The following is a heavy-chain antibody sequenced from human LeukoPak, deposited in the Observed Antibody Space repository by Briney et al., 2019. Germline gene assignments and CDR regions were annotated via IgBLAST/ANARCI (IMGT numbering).Heavy chain of an antibody. J-gene: IGHJ4*02. D-gene: IGHD1-26*01. CDR2: ISSSSSYI. Sequence: GGSLRLSCAASGFTFSSYSMNWVRQAPGKGLEWVSSISSSSSYIYYADSVKGRFTISRDNSKNTLYLQMNSLRVEDTAVYYCARGRWEPGGGVDYWGQGTLVAVSS. V-gene: IGHV3-21*01. CDR3: ARGRWEPGGGVDY. CDR1: GFTFSSYS.